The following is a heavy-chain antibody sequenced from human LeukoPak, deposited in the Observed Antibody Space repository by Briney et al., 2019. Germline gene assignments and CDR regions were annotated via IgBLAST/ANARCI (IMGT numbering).Heavy chain of an antibody. D-gene: IGHD5-12*01. CDR2: ISYDGSNK. Sequence: GRSLRLSCAASGFTFSSYAMHWVRQAQGKGLGWVAVISYDGSNKYYADSVKGRFIISRDNSKNTLYPQMNSLRAEDTAVYYCASSKGYSGYDWLSYFDYWGQGTLVTVSS. CDR1: GFTFSSYA. V-gene: IGHV3-30*03. CDR3: ASSKGYSGYDWLSYFDY. J-gene: IGHJ4*02.